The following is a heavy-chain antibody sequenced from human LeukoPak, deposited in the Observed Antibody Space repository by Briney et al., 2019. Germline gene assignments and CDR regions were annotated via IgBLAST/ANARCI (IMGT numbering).Heavy chain of an antibody. V-gene: IGHV1-2*02. CDR2: INPNSGGT. Sequence: ASVRVFCKASGYTFTGYYIHWVRQAPGQGLEWMGWINPNSGGTNYAQKFQGRVTITRDTSISTAYMELSRLRSDDTAVYYCARGGSDYYDGSGCWGQGALVTVS. J-gene: IGHJ4*02. CDR1: GYTFTGYY. CDR3: ARGGSDYYDGSGC. D-gene: IGHD3-22*01.